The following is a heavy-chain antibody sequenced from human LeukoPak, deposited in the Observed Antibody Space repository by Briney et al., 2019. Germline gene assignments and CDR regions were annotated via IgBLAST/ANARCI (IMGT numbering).Heavy chain of an antibody. CDR2: IKQDGSEK. J-gene: IGHJ4*02. V-gene: IGHV3-7*01. CDR3: ARESSTSCYNY. Sequence: PGGSLRLSCAASGFTFSSYWMSWVRQAPGKGLEWVANIKQDGSEKYYVDSVKGRFTISRDNAKNSLYLQMHSLRAEDTAVYYCARESSTSCYNYWGRGTLVTVSS. D-gene: IGHD2-2*02. CDR1: GFTFSSYW.